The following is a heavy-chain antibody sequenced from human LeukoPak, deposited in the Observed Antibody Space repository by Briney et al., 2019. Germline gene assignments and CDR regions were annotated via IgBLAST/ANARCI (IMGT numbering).Heavy chain of an antibody. V-gene: IGHV1-2*02. J-gene: IGHJ3*02. CDR3: ARSVVCGGDCYRDAFDI. Sequence: GASVKVSCKASGYTFTGYYMHWVRQAPGQGLEWMGWINPNSGGTNYAQKFQGRVTMTRDTSISTAYMELSSLRSEDTAVYYCARSVVCGGDCYRDAFDIWGQGTMVTVSS. CDR2: INPNSGGT. CDR1: GYTFTGYY. D-gene: IGHD2-21*02.